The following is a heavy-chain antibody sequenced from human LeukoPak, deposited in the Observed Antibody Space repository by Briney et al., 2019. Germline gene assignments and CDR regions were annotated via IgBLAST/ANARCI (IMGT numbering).Heavy chain of an antibody. Sequence: SSETLSLTCAVSGGSISSYYWSWIRQPPGKGLEWIGYIYYSGSTNYNPSLKSRVTISVDTSKNQFSLKLSSVTAADTAVYYCARQYDSSGYYYPNWFDPWGQGTLVTVSS. J-gene: IGHJ5*02. CDR1: GGSISSYY. D-gene: IGHD3-22*01. CDR3: ARQYDSSGYYYPNWFDP. V-gene: IGHV4-59*08. CDR2: IYYSGST.